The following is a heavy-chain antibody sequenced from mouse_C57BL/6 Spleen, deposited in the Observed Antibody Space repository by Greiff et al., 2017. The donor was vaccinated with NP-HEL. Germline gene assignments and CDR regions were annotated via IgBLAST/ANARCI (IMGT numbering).Heavy chain of an antibody. CDR2: ISSGGDYI. J-gene: IGHJ3*01. CDR1: GFTFSSYA. V-gene: IGHV5-9-1*02. Sequence: DVMLVESGEGLVKPGGSLKLSCAASGFTFSSYAMSWVRQTPEKRLEWVAYISSGGDYIYYADTVKGRFTISRDNARNTLYLQMSSLKSEDTAMYYCTRGGDPFAYWGQGTLVTVSA. CDR3: TRGGDPFAY.